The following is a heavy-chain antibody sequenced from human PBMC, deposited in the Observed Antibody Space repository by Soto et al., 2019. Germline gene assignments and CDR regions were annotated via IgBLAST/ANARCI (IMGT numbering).Heavy chain of an antibody. J-gene: IGHJ4*02. Sequence: QVQLVQSGAEVKKPGASVKVSCKASGYTFTSYYMHWVRQAPGQGLEWMGIINPSGGSTRYAQKFQGRATLTRDTTTGRGYMELSSLRSEATAVYCCDIHYECVWGHGYWGQGTLVAVSS. CDR1: GYTFTSYY. V-gene: IGHV1-46*03. D-gene: IGHD3-16*01. CDR3: DIHYECVWGHGY. CDR2: INPSGGST.